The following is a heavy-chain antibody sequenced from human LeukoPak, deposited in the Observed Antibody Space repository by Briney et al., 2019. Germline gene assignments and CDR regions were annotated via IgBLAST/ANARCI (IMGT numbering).Heavy chain of an antibody. Sequence: SETLSLTCTVSGGSISSYYWSWIRQPAGKGLEWIGRIYTSGSTNYNPSLKSRVTMSVDTSKNQFSLKLSSVTAADTAVYYCTRKAVAGTYFDYWGQGTLVTVSS. CDR1: GGSISSYY. J-gene: IGHJ4*02. V-gene: IGHV4-4*07. D-gene: IGHD6-19*01. CDR2: IYTSGST. CDR3: TRKAVAGTYFDY.